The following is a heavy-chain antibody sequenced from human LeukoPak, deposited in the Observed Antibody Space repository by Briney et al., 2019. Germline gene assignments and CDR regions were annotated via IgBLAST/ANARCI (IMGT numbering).Heavy chain of an antibody. CDR3: ARDGGTYYDFWSGSVNWFDP. J-gene: IGHJ5*02. CDR1: GYTFTSYG. D-gene: IGHD3-3*01. CDR2: ISAYNGNT. V-gene: IGHV1-18*01. Sequence: ASVKVSCKASGYTFTSYGISWVRQAPGQGLEWMGWISAYNGNTNYALKLQGRVTMTTDTSTSTAYMELRSLRSDDTAVYYCARDGGTYYDFWSGSVNWFDPWGQGTLVTVSS.